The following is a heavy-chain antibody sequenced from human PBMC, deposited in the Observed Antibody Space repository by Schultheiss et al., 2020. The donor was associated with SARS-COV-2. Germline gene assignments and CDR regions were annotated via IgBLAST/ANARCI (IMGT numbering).Heavy chain of an antibody. CDR2: INGAGSST. CDR1: GFTFSTHW. J-gene: IGHJ6*03. D-gene: IGHD5-12*01. V-gene: IGHV3-74*01. Sequence: GESLKISCAASGFTFSTHWMHWVRQVPGKGLVWVSRINGAGSSTTYADSVKGRFTISRDNSKNTLYLQMNSLRAEDTAVYYCAREGISERGYSGYDPPRERYYYYMDVWGKGTTVTVSS. CDR3: AREGISERGYSGYDPPRERYYYYMDV.